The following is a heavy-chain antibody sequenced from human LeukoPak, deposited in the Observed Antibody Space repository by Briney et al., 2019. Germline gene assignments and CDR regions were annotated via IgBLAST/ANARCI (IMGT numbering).Heavy chain of an antibody. CDR3: AREGGVYGDYIDY. V-gene: IGHV3-7*01. CDR2: IKQDGGDK. CDR1: GFTFSTYW. Sequence: GGSLRLSCADSGFTFSTYWMSWVRQAPGKGLEWVANIKQDGGDKHYVDSVKGRFTISRDNAKKSLYLQMNSLRAEDTAVYYCAREGGVYGDYIDYWGQGTLVTVSS. J-gene: IGHJ4*02. D-gene: IGHD4-17*01.